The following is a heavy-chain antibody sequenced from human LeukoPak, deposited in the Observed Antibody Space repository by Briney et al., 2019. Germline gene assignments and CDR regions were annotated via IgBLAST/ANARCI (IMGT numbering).Heavy chain of an antibody. D-gene: IGHD3-16*02. Sequence: GESLKIPCKGSGYSFTSYWIGWVRQMPGKGLEGMGIIYPGDSDTRYSPSFQGQVTISADKSISTAYLQWSRLKASDTAMYYCARLGPKTPYYDYVWGSCRYDAFDIWGQGTMVTVSS. V-gene: IGHV5-51*01. CDR3: ARLGPKTPYYDYVWGSCRYDAFDI. J-gene: IGHJ3*02. CDR1: GYSFTSYW. CDR2: IYPGDSDT.